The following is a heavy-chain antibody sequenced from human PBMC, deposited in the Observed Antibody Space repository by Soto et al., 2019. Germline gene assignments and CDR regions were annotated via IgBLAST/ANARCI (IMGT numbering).Heavy chain of an antibody. V-gene: IGHV1-18*01. CDR1: GYTFTSYG. CDR2: ISAYNGNT. Sequence: GASVKVSCKASGYTFTSYGISWVQQAPGQGLEWMGWISAYNGNTNYAQKLQGRVTMTTDTSTSTAYMELRSLRSDDTAVYYCAREGYDILTGYPLAYMDVWGKGTTVTVSS. J-gene: IGHJ6*03. CDR3: AREGYDILTGYPLAYMDV. D-gene: IGHD3-9*01.